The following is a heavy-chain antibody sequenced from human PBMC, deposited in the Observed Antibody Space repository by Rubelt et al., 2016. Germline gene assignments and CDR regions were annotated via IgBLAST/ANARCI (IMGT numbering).Heavy chain of an antibody. CDR2: INHSGST. D-gene: IGHD5-18*01. CDR1: GGSFSGYY. V-gene: IGHV4-34*01. CDR3: ARQEYSYGIDY. J-gene: IGHJ4*02. Sequence: QVQLQQWGAGLLKPSETLSLTCAVYGGSFSGYYWSWIRQPPGKGLEWIGEINHSGSTNYNPSLESRVPISVDTSKNQFSLKLSSVTAADTAVYYCARQEYSYGIDYWGQGTLVTVSS.